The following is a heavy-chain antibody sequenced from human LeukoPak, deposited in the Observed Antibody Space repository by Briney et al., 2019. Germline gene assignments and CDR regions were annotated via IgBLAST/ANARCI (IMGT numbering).Heavy chain of an antibody. CDR3: ARASSSSTHYYYYMDV. Sequence: GGSLRLSCAASGFTFSSYAMSWVRQAPGKGLEWVSAISGSGGSTYYADSVKGRFTISRDNSKNTLFLQMNSLRAEDTAVYYCARASSSSTHYYYYMDVWGKGTTVTVSS. J-gene: IGHJ6*03. D-gene: IGHD6-6*01. CDR1: GFTFSSYA. CDR2: ISGSGGST. V-gene: IGHV3-23*01.